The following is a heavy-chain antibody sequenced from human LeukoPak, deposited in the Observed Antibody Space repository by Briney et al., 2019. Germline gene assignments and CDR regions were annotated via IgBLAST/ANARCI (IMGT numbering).Heavy chain of an antibody. CDR1: GYSFTNYW. Sequence: GESLKIPCKGPGYSFTNYWISWVRQMPGKGLEWMGRIDPSDSYTNYSPSFQGHVTISADKSISTAYLQWSSLKASDTAMYYCARIWFGESSNWFDPWGQGTLVTVSS. V-gene: IGHV5-10-1*01. D-gene: IGHD3-10*01. CDR3: ARIWFGESSNWFDP. J-gene: IGHJ5*02. CDR2: IDPSDSYT.